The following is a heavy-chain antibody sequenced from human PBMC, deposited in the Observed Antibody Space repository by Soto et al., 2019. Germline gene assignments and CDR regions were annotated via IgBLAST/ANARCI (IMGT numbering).Heavy chain of an antibody. V-gene: IGHV4-34*01. CDR1: GGSFSGYY. CDR2: INHSGST. Sequence: KTSETLSLTCAVYGGSFSGYYWSWIRQPPGKGLEWIGEINHSGSTNYNPSLKSRVTISVDTSKNQFSLKLSSVTAADTAVYYCARGRRSSYYYYYYGMDVWGQGTTVTVSS. CDR3: ARGRRSSYYYYYYGMDV. J-gene: IGHJ6*02. D-gene: IGHD6-6*01.